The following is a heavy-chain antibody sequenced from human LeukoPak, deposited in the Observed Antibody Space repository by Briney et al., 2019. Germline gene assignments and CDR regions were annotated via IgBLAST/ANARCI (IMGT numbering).Heavy chain of an antibody. CDR3: ARDYAWDSYGLVLDS. V-gene: IGHV3-74*01. Sequence: GGSLRLSCAASGFTFSSYWMHWVRQAPGKGLVWVSRINSDGSSTSYADSVKGRFTISRDNAKNSLYLQLNSLRAEDTAVYYCARDYAWDSYGLVLDSWGQGALVTVSS. J-gene: IGHJ4*02. D-gene: IGHD3-16*02. CDR2: INSDGSST. CDR1: GFTFSSYW.